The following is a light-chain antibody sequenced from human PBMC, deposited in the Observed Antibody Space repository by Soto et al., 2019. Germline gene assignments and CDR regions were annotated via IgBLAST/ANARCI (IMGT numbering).Light chain of an antibody. J-gene: IGKJ4*01. CDR2: RAS. CDR1: QSVLHSSNNKNY. CDR3: QQYFSAPLT. Sequence: DIVMTQSPDSLAVSLGERATINCKSSQSVLHSSNNKNYLAWYQQKPGQPPKLLLYRASTRGSGVPDRFGASGSGTDFTLTISSLQAEDVAVYYCQQYFSAPLTFGGGTKVGIK. V-gene: IGKV4-1*01.